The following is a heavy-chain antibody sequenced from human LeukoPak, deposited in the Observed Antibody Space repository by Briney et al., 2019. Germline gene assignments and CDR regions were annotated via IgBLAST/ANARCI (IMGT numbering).Heavy chain of an antibody. Sequence: GASVKVSCKASGYTFTGYYMHWVRQAPGQGLEWMGWINPNSGGTNYAQKFQGRVTMTRDTSISTAYMELSRLRSDDTAVYYCARDPPPYSNYGMDWFDPWGQGTLVTVSS. J-gene: IGHJ5*02. CDR2: INPNSGGT. CDR1: GYTFTGYY. CDR3: ARDPPPYSNYGMDWFDP. D-gene: IGHD4-11*01. V-gene: IGHV1-2*02.